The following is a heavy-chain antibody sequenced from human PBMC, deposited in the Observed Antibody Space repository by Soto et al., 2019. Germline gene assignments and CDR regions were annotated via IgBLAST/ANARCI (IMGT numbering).Heavy chain of an antibody. J-gene: IGHJ6*03. V-gene: IGHV2-5*02. CDR3: VFQSFAAGPRSHYYYMDV. CDR1: GFSLSTSGVG. Sequence: GSGPTLVNPTQTLTLTCTFSGFSLSTSGVGVGWIRQPPGKALEWLALIYWDDDKRYSPSLKSRLTITKDTSKNQVVLTMTNMDPVDTATYYCVFQSFAAGPRSHYYYMDVWGKGTTVTVSS. CDR2: IYWDDDK. D-gene: IGHD6-13*01.